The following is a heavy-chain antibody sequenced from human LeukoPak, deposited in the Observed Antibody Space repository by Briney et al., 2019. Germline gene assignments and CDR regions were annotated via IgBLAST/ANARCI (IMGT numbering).Heavy chain of an antibody. J-gene: IGHJ5*02. CDR2: IYYSGST. CDR3: AKVQAWFDP. V-gene: IGHV4-39*07. Sequence: PSETLSLTCTVSGGSISSSSYYWGWIRQPPGKGLEWIGSIYYSGSTYYNPSLKSRVTISRDTSKNQFSLKLRSVTAADTAVYYCAKVQAWFDPWGQGTLVTVSS. CDR1: GGSISSSSYY.